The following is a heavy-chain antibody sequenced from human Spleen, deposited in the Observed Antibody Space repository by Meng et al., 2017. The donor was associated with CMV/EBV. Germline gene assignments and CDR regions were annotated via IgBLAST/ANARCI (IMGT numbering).Heavy chain of an antibody. V-gene: IGHV3-74*01. CDR2: INSDGSST. CDR3: ARGLGYCSSTSCRHYGMDV. D-gene: IGHD2-2*01. CDR1: GFTFSSYW. Sequence: GESLKISCAASGFTFSSYWMSWVRQAPGKGLVWVSRINSDGSSTSYAESVKGRFTISRDNAKNTLFLQMNSLRAEDTAVYYCARGLGYCSSTSCRHYGMDVWGQGTTVTVSS. J-gene: IGHJ6*02.